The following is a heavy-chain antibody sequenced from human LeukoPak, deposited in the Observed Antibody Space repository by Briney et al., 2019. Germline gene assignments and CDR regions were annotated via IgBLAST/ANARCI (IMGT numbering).Heavy chain of an antibody. J-gene: IGHJ4*02. CDR1: GFTFSSYA. V-gene: IGHV3-30-3*01. CDR2: ISYDGSNK. Sequence: PGGSLRLSCAASGFTFSSYAMHWVRQAPGKGLEWVAVISYDGSNKYYADSVKGRFTISRDNSKNTLYLQMNSLRAEDTAVYYCARGRSGSYFDYWGRGTLVTVSS. CDR3: ARGRSGSYFDY. D-gene: IGHD1-26*01.